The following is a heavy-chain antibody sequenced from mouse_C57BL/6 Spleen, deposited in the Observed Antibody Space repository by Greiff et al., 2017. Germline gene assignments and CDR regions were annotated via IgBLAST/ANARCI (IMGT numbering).Heavy chain of an antibody. CDR3: ARRGDY. J-gene: IGHJ4*01. CDR1: GYTFTSYW. D-gene: IGHD1-1*02. CDR2: IDPSASYT. Sequence: QVQLQQPGAELVMPGASVKLSCKASGYTFTSYWMHWVKQRPGQGLEWIGEIDPSASYTNYNQKFKGKSTLTVDKSSRTAYMQLNSLTSQHSAVYYCARRGDYWGQGTSVTVSS. V-gene: IGHV1-69*01.